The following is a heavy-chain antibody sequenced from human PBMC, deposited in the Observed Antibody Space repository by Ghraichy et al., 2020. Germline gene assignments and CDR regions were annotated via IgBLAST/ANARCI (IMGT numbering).Heavy chain of an antibody. J-gene: IGHJ4*02. CDR3: ARQYCSSTNCFGVGVDY. D-gene: IGHD2-2*01. CDR2: INPNTSGT. CDR1: GYTFTDYY. V-gene: IGHV1-2*06. Sequence: ASVKVSCKASGYTFTDYYMHWVRQAPGQGLEWMGRINPNTSGTYSAQKFQGRVTMTRDTSVSTAYMELRRLRSDDTAVYYCARQYCSSTNCFGVGVDYWGQGTLVTVSS.